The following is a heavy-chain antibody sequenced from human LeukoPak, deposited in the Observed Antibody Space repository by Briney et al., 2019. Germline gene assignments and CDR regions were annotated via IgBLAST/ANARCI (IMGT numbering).Heavy chain of an antibody. D-gene: IGHD6-19*01. J-gene: IGHJ4*02. CDR2: IIPNTGGT. CDR1: GYSFSGFY. CDR3: AREWLRVVTGTGHLDY. Sequence: ASVKVSCKASGYSFSGFYMHWVRQAPGQGLEGMGWIIPNTGGTNYAQKFQGRVTMTRDTTISTAYMELSSLRSDDTAVYYCAREWLRVVTGTGHLDYWGQGTLVTVSS. V-gene: IGHV1-2*02.